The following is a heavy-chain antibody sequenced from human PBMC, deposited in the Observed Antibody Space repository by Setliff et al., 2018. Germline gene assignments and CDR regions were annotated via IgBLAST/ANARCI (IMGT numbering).Heavy chain of an antibody. CDR3: ARDPAYGAFDI. V-gene: IGHV3-21*04. D-gene: IGHD3-16*01. CDR1: GFTFSAST. CDR2: ISGSSSNFI. Sequence: PGGSLRLSCAASGFTFSASTMNWVRQAPGKGLEWVSSISGSSSNFIYYADSVKGRFTISRDNAKNSLFLQMDNLRAEDTAVYYCARDPAYGAFDIWGQGTMVTVSS. J-gene: IGHJ3*02.